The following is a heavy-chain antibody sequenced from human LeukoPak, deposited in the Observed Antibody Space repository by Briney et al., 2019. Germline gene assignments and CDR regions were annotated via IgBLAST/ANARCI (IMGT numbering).Heavy chain of an antibody. V-gene: IGHV1-2*02. D-gene: IGHD2-2*01. Sequence: GASVKVSCKASGYTFTGYYMHWVRQAPGQGLEWMGWINPNSGGTNYAQKFQGRVTMTRDTSISTAYMELSRLRSGDTAVYYCARGLVVYQLLLHYWGQGTLVTVSS. CDR2: INPNSGGT. CDR3: ARGLVVYQLLLHY. J-gene: IGHJ4*02. CDR1: GYTFTGYY.